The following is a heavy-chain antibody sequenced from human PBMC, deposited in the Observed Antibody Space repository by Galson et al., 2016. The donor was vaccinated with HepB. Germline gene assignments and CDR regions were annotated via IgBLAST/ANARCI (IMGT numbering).Heavy chain of an antibody. CDR3: ARALWFGELFY. J-gene: IGHJ4*02. D-gene: IGHD3-10*01. V-gene: IGHV1-3*01. CDR1: GYNFSRYA. CDR2: INAGNGYT. Sequence: SVKVSCKASGYNFSRYAIHWVRQAPGQSLEWMGWINAGNGYTRYSQRFQGRVTITRDTSASTAYMELSSLRSEDTAVYYCARALWFGELFYWGQGTLVTVSS.